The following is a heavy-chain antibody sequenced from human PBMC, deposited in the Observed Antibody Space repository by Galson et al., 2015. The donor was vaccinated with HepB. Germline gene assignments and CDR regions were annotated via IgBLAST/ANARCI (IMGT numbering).Heavy chain of an antibody. J-gene: IGHJ4*02. CDR3: ARDYCGGDCYADY. V-gene: IGHV3-33*01. CDR1: GFTFSSYG. CDR2: IWYDGSNK. D-gene: IGHD2-21*01. Sequence: SLRLSCAASGFTFSSYGMHWVRQAPGKGLEWVAVIWYDGSNKYYADSVKGRFTISRDNSKNTLYLQMNSLRAEDTAVYYCARDYCGGDCYADYWGQGTLVTVSS.